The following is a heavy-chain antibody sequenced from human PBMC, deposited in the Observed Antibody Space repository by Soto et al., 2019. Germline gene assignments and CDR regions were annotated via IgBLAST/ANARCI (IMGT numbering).Heavy chain of an antibody. D-gene: IGHD6-19*01. CDR2: IYYSGST. V-gene: IGHV4-61*01. CDR1: GGSISSSSYY. Sequence: SETLSLTCTVSGGSISSSSYYWSWIRQPPGKGLEWIGYIYYSGSTNYNPSLKSRVTISVDTPKNQFSLKLSSVTAADTAVYYCARVKSGWYYYYGMDVWGQGTTVTVSS. CDR3: ARVKSGWYYYYGMDV. J-gene: IGHJ6*02.